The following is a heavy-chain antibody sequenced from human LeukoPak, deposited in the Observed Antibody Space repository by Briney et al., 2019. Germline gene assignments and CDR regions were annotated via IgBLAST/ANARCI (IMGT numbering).Heavy chain of an antibody. CDR1: GYTFTSYD. J-gene: IGHJ6*02. D-gene: IGHD6-13*01. CDR3: ARDPGYSRYYGMDV. CDR2: MNPNSGNT. V-gene: IGHV1-8*01. Sequence: ASVKVSRKASGYTFTSYDINWVRQATGQGLEWMGWMNPNSGNTGYAQKFQGRVTMTRNTSISTAYMELSSLRSEDTAVYYCARDPGYSRYYGMDVWGQGTTVTVSS.